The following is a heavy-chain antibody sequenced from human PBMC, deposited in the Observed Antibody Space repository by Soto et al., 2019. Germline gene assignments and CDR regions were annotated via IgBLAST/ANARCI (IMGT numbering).Heavy chain of an antibody. D-gene: IGHD3-3*01. CDR2: VYYSGNT. CDR3: ARLRLVDFWSGYSDY. Sequence: PSETLSLTCTVSGGSLSSGGYYWSWIRQHPGKGLEWIAYVYYSGNTYYNPSLKSRATISVDTSKNQFSLRLSSLTAADTAVYFCARLRLVDFWSGYSDYWGQGTLVTVSS. CDR1: GGSLSSGGYY. J-gene: IGHJ4*02. V-gene: IGHV4-31*03.